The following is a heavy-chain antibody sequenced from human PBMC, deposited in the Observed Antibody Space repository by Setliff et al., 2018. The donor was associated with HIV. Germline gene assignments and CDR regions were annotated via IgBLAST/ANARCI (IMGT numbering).Heavy chain of an antibody. D-gene: IGHD6-13*01. CDR1: GFTFSSCW. CDR3: ATILVNQQPYRYFDY. Sequence: GGSLRLSCAASGFTFSSCWVTWVRQGPGKGLEWVANIKQDGSEKYYVDSVKGRFTISRDNGKNSLSLQMNSLRVEDTAVYFCATILVNQQPYRYFDYWGQGTLVTVSS. CDR2: IKQDGSEK. V-gene: IGHV3-7*03. J-gene: IGHJ4*02.